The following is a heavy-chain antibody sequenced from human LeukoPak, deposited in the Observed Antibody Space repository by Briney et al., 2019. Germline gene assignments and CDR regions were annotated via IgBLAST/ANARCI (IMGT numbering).Heavy chain of an antibody. CDR2: IGGSSGST. CDR3: AKSKGGYDADYFDY. CDR1: RFSLGSYA. Sequence: GGSLRLSWAASRFSLGSYAMSWVRHPAGGVREWVSAIGGSSGSTYYADSVKGRFTISRDNSKNTLYLQMNSLRAEDTAVYYCAKSKGGYDADYFDYWSQRSLVTVSS. V-gene: IGHV3-23*01. J-gene: IGHJ4*01. D-gene: IGHD5-12*01.